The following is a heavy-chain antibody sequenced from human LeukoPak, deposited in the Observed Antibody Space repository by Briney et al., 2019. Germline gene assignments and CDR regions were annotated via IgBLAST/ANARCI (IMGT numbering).Heavy chain of an antibody. Sequence: ASVKVSCKASGYTFPSYYMHWVRQAPGQGLEWMGLINPSGGSTSYAQKFQGRVTMTRGMSTSTVYMELSSLRSEDTAVYYCARGASWELPPYYCDYWGQGTLVTVSS. CDR3: ARGASWELPPYYCDY. CDR2: INPSGGST. V-gene: IGHV1-46*01. J-gene: IGHJ4*02. CDR1: GYTFPSYY. D-gene: IGHD1-26*01.